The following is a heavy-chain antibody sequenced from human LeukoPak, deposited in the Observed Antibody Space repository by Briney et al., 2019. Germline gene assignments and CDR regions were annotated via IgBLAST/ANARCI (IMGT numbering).Heavy chain of an antibody. V-gene: IGHV4-38-2*02. CDR2: IYHSGST. Sequence: KASETLSHTCTVSGYSISSGYYWGWIRQPPGKGLEWIGSIYHSGSTYYNPSLKSRVTISVDTSKNQFSLKLSSVTAADTAVYYCARMSRDGSKVYYFDYWGQGTLVTVSS. CDR1: GYSISSGYY. J-gene: IGHJ4*02. CDR3: ARMSRDGSKVYYFDY. D-gene: IGHD5-24*01.